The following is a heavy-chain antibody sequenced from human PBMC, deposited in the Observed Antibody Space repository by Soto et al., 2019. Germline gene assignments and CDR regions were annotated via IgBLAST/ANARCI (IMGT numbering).Heavy chain of an antibody. D-gene: IGHD2-21*02. J-gene: IGHJ5*02. CDR3: ARDATFCCGDCEGLGWIWFDP. V-gene: IGHV4-59*01. CDR1: GGSISSYY. Sequence: SETLSLTCTVSGGSISSYYWSWIRQPPGKGLERIGYIYYSGSTNCNPSLKSRVTISVDTSKNQLSLNLTSVTAADTAVYYCARDATFCCGDCEGLGWIWFDPWGQGIRVTVSS. CDR2: IYYSGST.